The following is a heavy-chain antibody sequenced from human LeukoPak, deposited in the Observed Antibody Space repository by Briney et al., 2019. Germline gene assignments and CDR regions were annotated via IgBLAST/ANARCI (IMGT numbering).Heavy chain of an antibody. CDR2: ISSSGTYI. J-gene: IGHJ4*02. CDR3: ARDAVIAARPYYCDY. D-gene: IGHD6-6*01. V-gene: IGHV3-21*01. CDR1: GFSFSSYS. Sequence: GGSLRLSCAASGFSFSSYSMFWVRQAPGKGLEWVSSISSSGTYIYYADSVKGRFTISRDNAKSSLFLQMNSLRAEDTALYYCARDAVIAARPYYCDYWSQGTLVTVPS.